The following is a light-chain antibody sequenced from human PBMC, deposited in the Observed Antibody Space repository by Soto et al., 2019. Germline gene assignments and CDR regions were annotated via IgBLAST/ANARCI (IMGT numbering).Light chain of an antibody. CDR2: TTN. J-gene: IGLJ1*01. V-gene: IGLV1-44*01. CDR1: NSNIGSDI. Sequence: QSVLTQPPSASGTSGQRATISCCGSNSNIGSDIVNCYQLLPGAAPEVLINTTNQRPSGVPERFSGSKSGTSASLAISGLQSEDEANSSCATWDGGLSGPFVFGTGTKVTVL. CDR3: ATWDGGLSGPFV.